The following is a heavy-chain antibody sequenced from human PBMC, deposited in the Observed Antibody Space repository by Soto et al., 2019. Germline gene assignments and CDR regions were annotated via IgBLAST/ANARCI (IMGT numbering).Heavy chain of an antibody. CDR3: ARSPYSVSYLAYFDY. V-gene: IGHV3-30*03. D-gene: IGHD1-26*01. CDR2: ISYDGSNK. Sequence: QVQLVESGGGVVQPGRSLRLSCAASGFTFSSYGMHWVRQAPGKGLEWVAVISYDGSNKYYADSVKGRFTISRDNSKNTRYRQMNSLRAEDTAVYYSARSPYSVSYLAYFDYWGQGTLVTVSS. J-gene: IGHJ4*02. CDR1: GFTFSSYG.